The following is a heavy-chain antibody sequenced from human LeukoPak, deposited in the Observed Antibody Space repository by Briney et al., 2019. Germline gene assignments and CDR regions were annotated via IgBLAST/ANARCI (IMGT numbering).Heavy chain of an antibody. V-gene: IGHV3-23*01. Sequence: GGSLRLSCAASGFTFSSYGMSWVRQAPGKGLEWVSAISGSGGSTYYADSVKGRLTISRDNSKNTLYPQMNSLRAEDTAVYYCARRGYYYDSSGYYLGGFDYWGQGTLVTVSS. CDR2: ISGSGGST. J-gene: IGHJ4*02. CDR1: GFTFSSYG. D-gene: IGHD3-22*01. CDR3: ARRGYYYDSSGYYLGGFDY.